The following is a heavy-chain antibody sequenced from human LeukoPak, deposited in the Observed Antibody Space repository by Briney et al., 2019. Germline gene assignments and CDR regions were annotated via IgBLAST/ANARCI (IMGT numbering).Heavy chain of an antibody. V-gene: IGHV4-4*07. CDR2: IYTSGSI. Sequence: SETLSLTCTVSGGSISSYYWSWIRQPAGKGLEWIGHIYTSGSITYNPSLKSRVSMSVDTSKNQFSLKLSSVTAADTAVYYCARDSGTTGEVKFDPWGQGTLVTVSS. CDR1: GGSISSYY. J-gene: IGHJ5*02. D-gene: IGHD3-10*01. CDR3: ARDSGTTGEVKFDP.